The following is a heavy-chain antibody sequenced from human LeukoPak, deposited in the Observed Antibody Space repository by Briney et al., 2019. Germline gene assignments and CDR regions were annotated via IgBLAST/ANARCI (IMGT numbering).Heavy chain of an antibody. CDR1: GYTFTIYY. Sequence: ASVKVSCKASGYTFTIYYMHWVRQAPGQGLEWMGWINPNSGATTYAQRFQGRVTMTRDTSISTAYMELSGLTSDDTGVYYCARNPPYCTSTDCYNDYWGQGTLDTVSS. CDR2: INPNSGAT. J-gene: IGHJ4*02. V-gene: IGHV1-2*02. D-gene: IGHD2-2*02. CDR3: ARNPPYCTSTDCYNDY.